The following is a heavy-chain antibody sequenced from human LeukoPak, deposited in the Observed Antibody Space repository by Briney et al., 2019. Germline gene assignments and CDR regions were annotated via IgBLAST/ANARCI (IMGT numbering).Heavy chain of an antibody. CDR3: AKGTYNWNLGNWFDP. CDR2: ISGTGRTT. CDR1: GGSISSSSYY. D-gene: IGHD1-20*01. Sequence: ETLSLTCTVSGGSISSSSYYWGWIRQPPGKGLEWVSSISGTGRTTYYPDSVKGRLTISRDNSKNTLYLQMNSLRAEDTAVYYCAKGTYNWNLGNWFDPWGQGTLVTVSS. J-gene: IGHJ5*02. V-gene: IGHV3-23*01.